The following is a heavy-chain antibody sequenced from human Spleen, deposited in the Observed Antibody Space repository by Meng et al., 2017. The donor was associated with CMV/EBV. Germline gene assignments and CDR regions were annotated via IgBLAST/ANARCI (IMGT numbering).Heavy chain of an antibody. CDR3: AREGGRYQWFFDL. CDR2: IKEDGSED. V-gene: IGHV3-7*01. D-gene: IGHD1-26*01. Sequence: GESLKISCGASGFTLSSHWMTWGRQAPGKGLEWVANIKEDGSEDNYVDSVKGRFTISRDNAKNSLYLQMNSLRAEDTAVYFCAREGGRYQWFFDLWGRGTLVTVSS. CDR1: GFTLSSHW. J-gene: IGHJ2*01.